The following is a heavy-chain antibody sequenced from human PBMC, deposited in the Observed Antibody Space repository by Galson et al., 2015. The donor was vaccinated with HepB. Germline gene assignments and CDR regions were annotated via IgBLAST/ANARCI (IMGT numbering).Heavy chain of an antibody. V-gene: IGHV1-24*01. CDR2: FDPEDGET. D-gene: IGHD6-6*01. Sequence: SVKVSCKVSGYTLTELSMHWVRQAPGKGLEWMGGFDPEDGETIYAQKFQGRVTMTEDTSTDTAYMELSSLRSEDTAVYYCATELGGAARPYYYYGMDVWGQGTTVTVSS. CDR3: ATELGGAARPYYYYGMDV. CDR1: GYTLTELS. J-gene: IGHJ6*02.